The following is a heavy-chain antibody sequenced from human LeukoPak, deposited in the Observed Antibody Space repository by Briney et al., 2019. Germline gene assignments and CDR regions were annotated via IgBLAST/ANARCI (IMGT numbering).Heavy chain of an antibody. CDR3: ARVVRGYSGLHFDY. CDR2: INPNSGGT. Sequence: ASVKVSCKASGYTFTGYYMHWVRQAPGQGLEWMGWINPNSGGTNYAQKFQGRVTMTRDTSISTAYMELSRLRSDDTAVYYCARVVRGYSGLHFDYWGQGTLVTVSS. V-gene: IGHV1-2*02. D-gene: IGHD1-26*01. J-gene: IGHJ4*02. CDR1: GYTFTGYY.